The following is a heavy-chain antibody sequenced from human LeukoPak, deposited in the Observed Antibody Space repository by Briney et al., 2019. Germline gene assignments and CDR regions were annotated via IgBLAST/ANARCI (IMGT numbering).Heavy chain of an antibody. CDR3: AKDVSAASYYYYYGMDV. V-gene: IGHV3-9*01. CDR1: GFAFDDYA. J-gene: IGHJ6*02. D-gene: IGHD2-2*01. CDR2: ISWNSGSI. Sequence: GRSLRLSCAASGFAFDDYAMHWVRQAPGKGLEWVSGISWNSGSIGYADSVKGRFTISRDNAKNSLYLQMNSLRAEDTALYYCAKDVSAASYYYYYGMDVRGQGTTVTVSS.